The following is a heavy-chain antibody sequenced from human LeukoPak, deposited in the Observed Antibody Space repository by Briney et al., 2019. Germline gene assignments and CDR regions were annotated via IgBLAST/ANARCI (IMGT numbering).Heavy chain of an antibody. J-gene: IGHJ2*01. V-gene: IGHV3-30-3*01. CDR2: ISYDGSNK. D-gene: IGHD1-14*01. CDR3: ARSIGPRTSDWYFDL. CDR1: GFTFSSYA. Sequence: GGSLRLSCAASGFTFSSYAMHWVRQAPGKGLEWVAVISYDGSNKYYADSVKGRFTISRDSSKNTLYLQMNSLRAEDTAVYYCARSIGPRTSDWYFDLWGRGTLVTVSS.